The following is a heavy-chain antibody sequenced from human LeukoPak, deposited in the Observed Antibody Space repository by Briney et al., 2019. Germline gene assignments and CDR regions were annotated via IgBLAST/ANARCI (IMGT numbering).Heavy chain of an antibody. Sequence: GGSLRLSCAVSGLTFRSYWMTWVRQAPGKGLEWVANIKPDGREKYYVDSVKGRFTISRDNAKNSLYMQMNSLRAEDTAVYYCARVTGRSDAFDIWGQGTMVTVSS. J-gene: IGHJ3*02. V-gene: IGHV3-7*01. CDR1: GLTFRSYW. CDR3: ARVTGRSDAFDI. CDR2: IKPDGREK.